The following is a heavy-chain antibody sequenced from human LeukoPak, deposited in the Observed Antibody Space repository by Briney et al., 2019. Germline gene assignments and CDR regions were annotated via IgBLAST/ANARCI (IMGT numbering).Heavy chain of an antibody. CDR3: AKSYGVNYYYYMDV. Sequence: GGSLRLSCAASGFTFSSYEMNWVRQAPGKGLEWVAFIRYDGSNKYYADSVKGRFTISRDNSKNTLYLQMNSLRAEDTAVYYCAKSYGVNYYYYMDVWGKGTTVTISS. CDR2: IRYDGSNK. V-gene: IGHV3-30*02. CDR1: GFTFSSYE. D-gene: IGHD4-17*01. J-gene: IGHJ6*03.